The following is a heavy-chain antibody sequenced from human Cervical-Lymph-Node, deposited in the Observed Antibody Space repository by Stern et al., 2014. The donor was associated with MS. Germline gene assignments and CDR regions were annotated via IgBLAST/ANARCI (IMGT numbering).Heavy chain of an antibody. J-gene: IGHJ4*02. V-gene: IGHV4-59*08. CDR2: IYYGGST. D-gene: IGHD6-13*01. CDR3: ARLASAGPLDY. CDR1: GGSILTSY. Sequence: QVQLQESGPGLVKPSETLSLTCSVSGGSILTSYWTWIRQPPGKGLEWIGYIYYGGSTHYNPSLKSRLTISLDTSKAQFSLKRSSVTAADTAVYYCARLASAGPLDYWGQGTLVTVSS.